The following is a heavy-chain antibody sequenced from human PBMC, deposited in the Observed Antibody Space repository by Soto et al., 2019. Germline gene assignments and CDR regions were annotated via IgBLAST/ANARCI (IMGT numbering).Heavy chain of an antibody. CDR2: ISGSGGST. CDR3: AKDWTGQLVDGIDY. J-gene: IGHJ4*02. Sequence: GESLKISCAASGFTFSSYAMRWVRQAPGKGLEWVSAISGSGGSTYYADSVKGRFTISRDNSKNTLYLQMNSLRAEDTAVYYCAKDWTGQLVDGIDYWGQGTLVTVSS. CDR1: GFTFSSYA. D-gene: IGHD6-6*01. V-gene: IGHV3-23*01.